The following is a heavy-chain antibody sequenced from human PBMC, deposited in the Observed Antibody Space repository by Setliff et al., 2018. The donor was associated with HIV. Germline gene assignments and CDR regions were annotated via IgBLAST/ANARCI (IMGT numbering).Heavy chain of an antibody. Sequence: ASETLSLTCAVYGGSFTGDYWTWIRQPPGKGLEWIGEINHSGSTNYNPSLKSRVTASVDTSKNRFFLRVTSVTAADSAVYYCARGSFRGSGYFVRYFDYWGQGTLVIVSS. V-gene: IGHV4-34*01. CDR3: ARGSFRGSGYFVRYFDY. CDR2: INHSGST. D-gene: IGHD3-3*01. CDR1: GGSFTGDY. J-gene: IGHJ4*02.